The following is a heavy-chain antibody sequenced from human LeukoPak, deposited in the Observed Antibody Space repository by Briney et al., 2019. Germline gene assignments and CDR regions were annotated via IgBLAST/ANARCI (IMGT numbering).Heavy chain of an antibody. V-gene: IGHV3-74*01. CDR2: IDGYGMTT. D-gene: IGHD1-26*01. J-gene: IGHJ3*02. CDR3: AKPYSGSYWSRDAFDI. Sequence: PGGSLRLSCAASGFTFSAHWMHWVRQVPGKGLEWVSRIDGYGMTTRYADSVKGRFTISRDNAKNTLYLQMNSLRAEDTAVYYCAKPYSGSYWSRDAFDIWGQGTMVTVSS. CDR1: GFTFSAHW.